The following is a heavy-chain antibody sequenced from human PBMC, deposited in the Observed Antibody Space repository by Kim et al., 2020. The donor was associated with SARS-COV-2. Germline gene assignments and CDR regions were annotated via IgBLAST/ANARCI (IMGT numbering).Heavy chain of an antibody. Sequence: GGSLRLSCAASGFTFSSYEMNWVRQAPGKGLEWVLYISSSGSTIYYADSVKGRFTISRDNAKNSLYLQMNSLRAEDTAVYYCARDGVVVAANYYYYGMDVWGQGTTVTVSS. CDR3: ARDGVVVAANYYYYGMDV. CDR2: ISSSGSTI. CDR1: GFTFSSYE. J-gene: IGHJ6*02. V-gene: IGHV3-48*03. D-gene: IGHD2-15*01.